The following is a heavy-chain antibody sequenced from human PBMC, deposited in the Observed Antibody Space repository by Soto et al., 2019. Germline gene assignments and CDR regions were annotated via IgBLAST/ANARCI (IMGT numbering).Heavy chain of an antibody. CDR2: IYHSGST. CDR1: GYSISSGYY. CDR3: ARDLSGGEPPDY. J-gene: IGHJ4*02. V-gene: IGHV4-38-2*02. Sequence: PSETLSLTCAVSGYSISSGYYWGWIRQPPGKGLEWIGSIYHSGSTYYNPSLKSRVTISVDTSKNQFSLKLSSVTAADTAVYYCARDLSGGEPPDYWGQGTLVTVS. D-gene: IGHD1-26*01.